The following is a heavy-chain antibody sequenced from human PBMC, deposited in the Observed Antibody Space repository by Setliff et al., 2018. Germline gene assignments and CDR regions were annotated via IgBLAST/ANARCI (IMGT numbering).Heavy chain of an antibody. CDR1: GFTFSAHY. CDR2: IKYDESET. D-gene: IGHD3-16*01. J-gene: IGHJ4*02. CDR3: ARLGPITTHTTYDY. V-gene: IGHV3-7*01. Sequence: GGSLRLSCAASGFTFSAHYMDWLRQAPGKGLEWVASIKYDESETYYVDSVRGRFTISKDNAKNSLYLQMNSLRAEDTAVYYCARLGPITTHTTYDYWGQGTLVTISS.